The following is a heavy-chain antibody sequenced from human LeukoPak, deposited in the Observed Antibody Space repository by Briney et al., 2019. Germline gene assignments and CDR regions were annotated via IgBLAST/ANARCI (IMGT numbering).Heavy chain of an antibody. CDR2: ISYDGSNK. Sequence: GRSLRLSCAASGFTFSSYAMHWVRQAPGKGLEWVAVISYDGSNKYYADSVKGRFIISRDNSKNTLYLQMNSLRAEDTAVYYCARERSYCSGGSCYENDYWGQGTLVTVSS. J-gene: IGHJ4*02. D-gene: IGHD2-15*01. CDR1: GFTFSSYA. CDR3: ARERSYCSGGSCYENDY. V-gene: IGHV3-30-3*01.